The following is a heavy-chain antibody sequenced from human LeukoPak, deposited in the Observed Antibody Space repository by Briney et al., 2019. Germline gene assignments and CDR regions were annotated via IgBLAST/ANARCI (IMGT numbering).Heavy chain of an antibody. D-gene: IGHD5-12*01. Sequence: GGSLRLSCAASGFTFSSYEMNWVRQAPGKGLEWVSYIHDSASPIYYADSVKGRFTISRDNAKNSLYLQMNSLRAEDTAVYYCAREGYSGNYGGFDLWGRGTLVTVSS. CDR2: IHDSASPI. CDR3: AREGYSGNYGGFDL. J-gene: IGHJ2*01. V-gene: IGHV3-48*03. CDR1: GFTFSSYE.